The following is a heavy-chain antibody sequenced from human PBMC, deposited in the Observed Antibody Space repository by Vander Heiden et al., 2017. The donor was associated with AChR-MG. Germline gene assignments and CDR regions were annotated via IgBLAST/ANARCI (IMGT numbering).Heavy chain of an antibody. J-gene: IGHJ5*02. CDR2: IDWDDDK. CDR1: AFSPSTSGKC. Sequence: QVTLRVSGPALVIPTQTLTLTCTFPAFSPSTSGKCVSWSRQHRGKALEWLARIDWDDDKYYSTSLKTRLTISKDTSKNQVVLTMTNMDPVDTATYYCARISQLDHGGWFDPWGQGTLGTVSS. CDR3: ARISQLDHGGWFDP. D-gene: IGHD6-13*01. V-gene: IGHV2-70*15.